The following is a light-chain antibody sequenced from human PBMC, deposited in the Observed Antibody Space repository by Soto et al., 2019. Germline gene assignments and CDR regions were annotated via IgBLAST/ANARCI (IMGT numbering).Light chain of an antibody. V-gene: IGKV3-11*01. J-gene: IGKJ5*01. CDR1: QSVSSS. CDR2: DAS. Sequence: PGDTATLSCGASQSVSSSLAWYQQKPGQAPRLLIYDASSRATGIPARFSGSGSGTDFTLTISSLEPEDFAVYYCLQYGSSPHTFGQGTRLEIK. CDR3: LQYGSSPHT.